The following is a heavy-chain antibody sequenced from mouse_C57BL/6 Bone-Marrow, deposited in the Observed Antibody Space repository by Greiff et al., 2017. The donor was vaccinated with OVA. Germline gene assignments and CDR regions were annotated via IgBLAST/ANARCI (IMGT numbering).Heavy chain of an antibody. Sequence: EVQLQQSGTVLARPGASVKMSCKTSGYTFTSYWMHWVKQRPGQGLEWIGALDPGNSDTSYNQKFKGKAKLTAVTSASNAYMELSSLTNEDSAVYDCTRRVYGSSYFYWYFDVWGTGTTVTVSS. D-gene: IGHD1-1*01. CDR2: LDPGNSDT. V-gene: IGHV1-5*01. CDR1: GYTFTSYW. CDR3: TRRVYGSSYFYWYFDV. J-gene: IGHJ1*03.